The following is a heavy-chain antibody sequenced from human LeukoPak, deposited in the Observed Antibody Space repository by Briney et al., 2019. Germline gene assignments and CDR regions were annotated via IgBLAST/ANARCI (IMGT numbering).Heavy chain of an antibody. CDR3: VNNYGSGSRYFDY. J-gene: IGHJ4*02. D-gene: IGHD3-10*01. CDR1: GFTFSDYV. V-gene: IGHV3-64D*09. Sequence: GGSLRLSCSASGFTFSDYVMYWVRQAPGKGLEYVSAISSNGGTTYYADSVKGRFTISRDNSKNTLYLQMLSLRAEDTAVYYCVNNYGSGSRYFDYWGQGTLVTVSS. CDR2: ISSNGGTT.